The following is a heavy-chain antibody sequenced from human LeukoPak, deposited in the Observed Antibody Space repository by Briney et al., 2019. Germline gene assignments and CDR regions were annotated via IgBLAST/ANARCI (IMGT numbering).Heavy chain of an antibody. CDR2: IYYSGST. CDR3: RGNWNDFFDY. J-gene: IGHJ4*02. D-gene: IGHD1-20*01. Sequence: SETLSLTCTVSGGSISSSSYYWGWIRQPPGKGLEWIGSIYYSGSTYYNPSLKSRVTISVDTSKNQFSLKLSSVTAADTAVYYCRGNWNDFFDYWGQGTLVTVSS. CDR1: GGSISSSSYY. V-gene: IGHV4-39*01.